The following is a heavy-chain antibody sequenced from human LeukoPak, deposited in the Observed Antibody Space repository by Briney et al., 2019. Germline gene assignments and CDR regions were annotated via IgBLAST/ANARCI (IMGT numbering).Heavy chain of an antibody. V-gene: IGHV3-74*01. D-gene: IGHD6-6*01. CDR2: INSDGSST. CDR3: ARDIGLRKAAPPGWFDP. J-gene: IGHJ5*02. CDR1: GFTFSSYW. Sequence: GGSLRLSCAASGFTFSSYWMHWVRQAPGKGLVWVSRINSDGSSTSYADSVKGRFTISRDNAKNTLYLQMNSLRAEDTAVYYCARDIGLRKAAPPGWFDPWGQGALVTVSS.